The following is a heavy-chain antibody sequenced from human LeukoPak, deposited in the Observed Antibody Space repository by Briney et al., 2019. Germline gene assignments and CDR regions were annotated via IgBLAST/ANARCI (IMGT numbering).Heavy chain of an antibody. D-gene: IGHD4-23*01. CDR2: ISGNGGST. V-gene: IGHV3-23*01. J-gene: IGHJ3*02. Sequence: GGSLILSCAASGFTFSTYVMSWVRQAPGKGLEWVSAISGNGGSTNYAEFVTGRFTISRDNSKNTLYLQMNGLRAEDTAAYYCAKDDGGNLPTAFYIWGQGTTVTVSS. CDR3: AKDDGGNLPTAFYI. CDR1: GFTFSTYV.